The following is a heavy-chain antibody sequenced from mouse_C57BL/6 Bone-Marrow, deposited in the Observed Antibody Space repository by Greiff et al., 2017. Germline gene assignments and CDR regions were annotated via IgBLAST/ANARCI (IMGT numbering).Heavy chain of an antibody. CDR2: INPSTGYT. D-gene: IGHD2-14*01. Sequence: VQLQESGADLAKPGASVKMSCKASGYTFTSYWMHWVKQRPGQGLEWIGYINPSTGYTEYNQKFKDKATLTADKSSSTAYMQLSSLASEDSAVYYCSYRYDWYFDVWGAGTTVTVSS. CDR1: GYTFTSYW. V-gene: IGHV1-7*01. J-gene: IGHJ1*01. CDR3: SYRYDWYFDV.